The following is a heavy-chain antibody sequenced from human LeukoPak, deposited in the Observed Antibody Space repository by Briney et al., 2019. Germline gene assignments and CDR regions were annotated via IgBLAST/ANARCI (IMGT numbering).Heavy chain of an antibody. Sequence: SETLSLTCTVSGGSMNDFYWAWIRQPPGKGLEWIGSVYSRGSTYYNPSLKSRVTISVDTSKNQFSLKLSSVTAADTAVYYCARLGRVVVPAALDAFDIWGQGTMVTVSS. CDR1: GGSMNDFY. V-gene: IGHV4-39*01. CDR3: ARLGRVVVPAALDAFDI. CDR2: VYSRGST. D-gene: IGHD2-2*01. J-gene: IGHJ3*02.